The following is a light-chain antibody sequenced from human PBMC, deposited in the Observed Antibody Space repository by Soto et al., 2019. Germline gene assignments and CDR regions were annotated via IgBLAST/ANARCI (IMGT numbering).Light chain of an antibody. V-gene: IGLV2-14*01. CDR2: EVT. J-gene: IGLJ2*01. CDR1: SSDVGGYNY. Sequence: QSALTQPASVSGSPGQSITISCTGTSSDVGGYNYVSWFQQSPGKAPKVMIYEVTNRPSGVSNRFSGSKSGNTASLTISGLQAEDEADYYCSSYTGTNTLIFGGGTKVTVL. CDR3: SSYTGTNTLI.